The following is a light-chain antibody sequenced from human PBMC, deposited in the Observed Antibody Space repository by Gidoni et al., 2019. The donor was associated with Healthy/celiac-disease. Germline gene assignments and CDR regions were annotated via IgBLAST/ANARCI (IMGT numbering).Light chain of an antibody. CDR1: STNIGNNY. CDR3: GAWDSSLSVVV. V-gene: IGLV1-51*01. J-gene: IGLJ2*01. CDR2: SNN. Sequence: QSVLTQPPSVSAPPGHKVTISCSGTSTNIGNNYVSWYQQLQGTPPKLLIYSNNNRPSGIPERFSGSKSGTSATLSITGLQTGDEADYYCGAWDSSLSVVVFGGGTKLTVL.